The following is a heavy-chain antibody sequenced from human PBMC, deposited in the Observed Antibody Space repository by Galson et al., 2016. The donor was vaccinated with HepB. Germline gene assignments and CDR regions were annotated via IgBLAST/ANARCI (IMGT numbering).Heavy chain of an antibody. CDR1: GFAFGTYG. CDR2: ISTTVRTI. Sequence: SLRLSCAGSGFAFGTYGINWVRQAPGKGLQWISYISTTVRTIYYADSVVGRFTISRDNAKNSEYLQMNSLRDDDTAVYYCARQLVRSAFDLWGQGTMVTVSS. J-gene: IGHJ3*01. CDR3: ARQLVRSAFDL. D-gene: IGHD6-6*01. V-gene: IGHV3-48*02.